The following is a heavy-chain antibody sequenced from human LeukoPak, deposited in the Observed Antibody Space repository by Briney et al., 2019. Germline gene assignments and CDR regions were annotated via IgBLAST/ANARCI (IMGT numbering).Heavy chain of an antibody. V-gene: IGHV1-18*01. CDR1: GYTFTIYG. D-gene: IGHD5-24*01. J-gene: IGHJ4*02. CDR2: ISAYNGNT. Sequence: GASVTVSCKASGYTFTIYGISWVRQAPGQGLEWMGWISAYNGNTNFAQKLQGRVTMTTDTSTSTAYMELRSLRSDDTAVYYCARFLDRYGYNFFDYWGQGTLVTVSS. CDR3: ARFLDRYGYNFFDY.